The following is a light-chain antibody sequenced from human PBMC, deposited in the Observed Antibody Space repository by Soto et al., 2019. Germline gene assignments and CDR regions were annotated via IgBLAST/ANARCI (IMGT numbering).Light chain of an antibody. J-gene: IGLJ1*01. CDR3: CSSAGSGTYV. Sequence: QSALTQPASVSGSPGQSITISCTGTSSDVGSYNLVSWYQQHPGKAPKLMIYEGSKRPSGVSNRFSGSKSGNTASLTISGLQAEDEADYYYCSSAGSGTYVFGTGTKLTVL. CDR2: EGS. CDR1: SSDVGSYNL. V-gene: IGLV2-23*01.